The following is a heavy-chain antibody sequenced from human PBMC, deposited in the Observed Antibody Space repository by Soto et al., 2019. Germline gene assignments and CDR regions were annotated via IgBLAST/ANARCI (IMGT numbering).Heavy chain of an antibody. CDR1: GFTFSSYA. D-gene: IGHD4-17*01. J-gene: IGHJ5*02. CDR2: ISGSGGST. CDR3: ATQEDYAWFDP. Sequence: EVQLLESGGGLVQPGGSLRLSCAASGFTFSSYAMSWVRQAPGKGLEWVSAISGSGGSTYYADSVKGRFTISRDNSKNTLDLQMNSMRAEDTAVYYCATQEDYAWFDPWGQGTLVTVSS. V-gene: IGHV3-23*01.